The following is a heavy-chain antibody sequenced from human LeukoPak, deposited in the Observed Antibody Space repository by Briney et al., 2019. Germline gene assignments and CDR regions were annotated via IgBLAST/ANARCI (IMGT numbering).Heavy chain of an antibody. CDR2: VFPHDSDT. D-gene: IGHD6-6*01. J-gene: IGHJ4*02. CDR1: GYSFSYYW. CDR3: ARARRSNSSEAGDLYKPWFFFDI. Sequence: GESLKISCQGSGYSFSYYWIAWVRQMPGEGLEWLGLVFPHDSDTRHSPSFQGQVTVSADKSINTAYLQWTGLKASDTAMYYCARARRSNSSEAGDLYKPWFFFDIWGQGTQVTVSS. V-gene: IGHV5-51*01.